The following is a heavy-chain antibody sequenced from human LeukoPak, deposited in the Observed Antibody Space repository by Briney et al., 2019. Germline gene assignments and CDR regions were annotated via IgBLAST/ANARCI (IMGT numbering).Heavy chain of an antibody. D-gene: IGHD3-22*01. Sequence: SVKVSCKASGGTFRSYAIGWVRQAPGQGLEWMGGIIPIFGTANYAQKFQGRVTITADESTSTAYMELSSLRSEDTAVYYCARERYYYDSSGYSPLGGWGQGTLVTVSS. CDR3: ARERYYYDSSGYSPLGG. CDR1: GGTFRSYA. V-gene: IGHV1-69*13. J-gene: IGHJ4*02. CDR2: IIPIFGTA.